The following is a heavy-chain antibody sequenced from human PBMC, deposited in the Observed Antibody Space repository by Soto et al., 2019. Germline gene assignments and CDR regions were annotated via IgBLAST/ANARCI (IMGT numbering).Heavy chain of an antibody. CDR3: ARNGDCTRPGCIVGWFDP. CDR1: GGSISSYY. Sequence: PSETLSLTCTVSGGSISSYYWSWIRQPPGKGPEWIGYIYYSGNTHYNPSLQSRVTISVDTSKDQFSLNLSSVTAADTAVYYCARNGDCTRPGCIVGWFDPWGPGTLVTVSS. CDR2: IYYSGNT. D-gene: IGHD2-8*01. J-gene: IGHJ5*02. V-gene: IGHV4-59*01.